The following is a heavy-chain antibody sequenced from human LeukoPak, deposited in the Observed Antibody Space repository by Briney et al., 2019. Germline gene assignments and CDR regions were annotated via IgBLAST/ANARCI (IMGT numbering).Heavy chain of an antibody. D-gene: IGHD5-24*01. V-gene: IGHV3-53*01. CDR1: GFTFSSYS. CDR2: IYGGGNI. CDR3: ARGAGYNYPYYFDY. Sequence: GGSLRLSCAASGFTFSSYSMNWVRQAPGKGLERVSVIYGGGNIYYADSVKGRFTISRDNSKNTLYLQMNSLRAEDTAVYYCARGAGYNYPYYFDYWGQGTLVTVSS. J-gene: IGHJ4*02.